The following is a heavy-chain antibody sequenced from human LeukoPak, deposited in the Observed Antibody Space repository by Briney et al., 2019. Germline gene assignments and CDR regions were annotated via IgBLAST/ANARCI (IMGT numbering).Heavy chain of an antibody. CDR1: GYTFTSYG. Sequence: ASVKVSCKASGYTFTSYGISWVRQAPGQGLEWMGWISAYNGNTNYAQKLQGRVTITTDTSTSTAYMELRSLRCDDTAVYYCARDRRADDGGKRGVYGGQGTLVTVSS. J-gene: IGHJ4*02. D-gene: IGHD4-23*01. CDR2: ISAYNGNT. CDR3: ARDRRADDGGKRGVY. V-gene: IGHV1-18*01.